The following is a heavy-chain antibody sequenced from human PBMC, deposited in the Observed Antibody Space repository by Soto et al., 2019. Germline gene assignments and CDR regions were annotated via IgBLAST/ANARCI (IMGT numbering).Heavy chain of an antibody. D-gene: IGHD6-13*01. V-gene: IGHV3-30*03. Sequence: GGSLRLSCAASGFTFSSYWMSWVRQAPGKGLEWVAVISYDGSNKYYADSVKGRFTISRDNSKNTLYLQMNSLRAEDTAVYYCASTSSSWVPWGQGTLVTVSS. CDR2: ISYDGSNK. CDR3: ASTSSSWVP. J-gene: IGHJ5*02. CDR1: GFTFSSYW.